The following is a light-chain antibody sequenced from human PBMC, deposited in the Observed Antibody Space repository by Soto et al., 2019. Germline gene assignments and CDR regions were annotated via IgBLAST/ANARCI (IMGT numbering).Light chain of an antibody. J-gene: IGKJ5*01. Sequence: EIVLTQSPGTLSLSPGERATLSCRASQSVDSNYLAWYQQKPGQAPRLLIYAASSRATGIPDRFSGSGSGTDFTLTIRRLEPEDFAVYYCQQYGGSFITFGHGTRLEIK. CDR3: QQYGGSFIT. V-gene: IGKV3-20*01. CDR2: AAS. CDR1: QSVDSNY.